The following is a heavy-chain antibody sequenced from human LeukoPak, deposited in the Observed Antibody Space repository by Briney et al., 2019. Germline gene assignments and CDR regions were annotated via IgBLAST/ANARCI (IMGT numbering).Heavy chain of an antibody. CDR2: IWYDGSSQ. D-gene: IGHD1-26*01. CDR1: GFSLDNLA. CDR3: ARPAEWDTWYFDL. J-gene: IGHJ2*01. V-gene: IGHV3-30*04. Sequence: GGSLRLSCAASGFSLDNLAMHWVRQAPGKGLEWVAAIWYDGSSQYYGDSTKGRFTISRDSSKNTLFLQMNSLETDDTAVYYCARPAEWDTWYFDLWGRGTLVSVSS.